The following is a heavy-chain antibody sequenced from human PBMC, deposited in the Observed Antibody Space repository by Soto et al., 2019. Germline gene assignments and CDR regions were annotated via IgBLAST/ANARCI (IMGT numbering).Heavy chain of an antibody. J-gene: IGHJ5*02. CDR3: ARIPSP. V-gene: IGHV4-30-2*01. D-gene: IGHD2-21*01. CDR1: GGSISSGGYS. CDR2: IYHSGST. Sequence: SETLSLTCAVSGGSISSGGYSCSWIRQPPGKGLEWIGYIYHSGSTYYNSSLKSRVTISVDRSKNQFSLKLSSVTAADTAVYYCARIPSPWGQGTLVTVSS.